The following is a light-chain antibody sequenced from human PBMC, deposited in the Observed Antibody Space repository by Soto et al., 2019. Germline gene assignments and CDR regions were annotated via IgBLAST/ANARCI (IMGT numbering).Light chain of an antibody. J-gene: IGKJ5*01. V-gene: IGKV3D-20*02. CDR1: QSVSSSY. CDR2: DAS. CDR3: QQRSNWPIT. Sequence: EIVLTQSPGTLSLSPGERAPLSCTASQSVSSSYLAWYQQKPGQAPSLLIYDASTRPTDIPARFSGSGSGTDFTLTISSLEPEDFAVYYCQQRSNWPITFGQGTRLEIK.